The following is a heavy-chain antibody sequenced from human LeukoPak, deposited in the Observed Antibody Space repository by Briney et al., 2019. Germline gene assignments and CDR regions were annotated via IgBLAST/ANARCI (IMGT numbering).Heavy chain of an antibody. Sequence: SETLSLTCAVYGDSISSGGHYWNWIRQRPGNGLEWIGYIFHTGSTYYNPSLKSRVTISVDTSKSQFSLKLSSVTAADTAVYYCARSPGIWNEYGRLEYWGQGALVTVSS. CDR2: IFHTGST. CDR1: GDSISSGGHY. D-gene: IGHD1-1*01. J-gene: IGHJ4*02. CDR3: ARSPGIWNEYGRLEY. V-gene: IGHV4-31*11.